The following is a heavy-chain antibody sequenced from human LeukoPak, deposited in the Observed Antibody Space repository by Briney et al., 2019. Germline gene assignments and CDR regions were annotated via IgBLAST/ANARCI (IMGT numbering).Heavy chain of an antibody. Sequence: SETLSLTCSVSGDSIRTNNYFWGWIRQPPGMGLEWIGSISYNGITYYNPSLKSRASVSVDTSKNQFSLNLNSVTAADTTIYYCARRPGHTWDMGNWFDPWGQGTLVTVSS. V-gene: IGHV4-39*01. D-gene: IGHD1-26*01. CDR3: ARRPGHTWDMGNWFDP. CDR2: ISYNGIT. CDR1: GDSIRTNNYF. J-gene: IGHJ5*02.